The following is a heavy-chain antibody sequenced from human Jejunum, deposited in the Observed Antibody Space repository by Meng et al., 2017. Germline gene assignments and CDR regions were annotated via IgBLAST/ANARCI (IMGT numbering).Heavy chain of an antibody. CDR1: GGSFSAYF. CDR2: INHSGSI. D-gene: IGHD2-15*01. Sequence: QVEVQQWGAGLLKPSETLSLTCAVYGGSFSAYFWTWIRQPPGKGLEWIGEINHSGSIYYNPSLKSRVTMSVDTSKNQFSLDLTSVTAADTAVYYCATRIPQYCTGGSCYSGLGHWGQGTLVTVSS. CDR3: ATRIPQYCTGGSCYSGLGH. V-gene: IGHV4-34*01. J-gene: IGHJ4*02.